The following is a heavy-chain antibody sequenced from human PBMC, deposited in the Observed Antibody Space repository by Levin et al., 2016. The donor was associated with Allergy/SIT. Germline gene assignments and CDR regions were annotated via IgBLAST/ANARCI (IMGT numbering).Heavy chain of an antibody. Sequence: WIRQPPGKGLEWIGEINHGGSSTYNPSLKSRVTISGDTSKNQFSLNLSSVTAADTGVYYCARGPPKALYYYYYVDVWGSGTTVTVSS. J-gene: IGHJ6*03. CDR3: ARGPPKALYYYYYVDV. CDR2: INHGGSS. V-gene: IGHV4-34*01. D-gene: IGHD2-8*01.